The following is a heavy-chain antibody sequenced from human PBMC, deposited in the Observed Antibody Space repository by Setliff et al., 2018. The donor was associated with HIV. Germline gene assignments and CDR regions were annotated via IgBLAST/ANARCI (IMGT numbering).Heavy chain of an antibody. CDR1: GDSINNNNF. V-gene: IGHV4-4*02. J-gene: IGHJ2*01. D-gene: IGHD5-18*01. CDR2: IFHSGSV. Sequence: PSETLSLTCAVSGDSINNNNFWVWVRQPPGKRLEWIGEIFHSGSVHYNPSLESRVTMSVDKSLNQFSLKLSSVTAADTAVYYCARHPVDTAMVYWYFDLWGRGTLVTVS. CDR3: ARHPVDTAMVYWYFDL.